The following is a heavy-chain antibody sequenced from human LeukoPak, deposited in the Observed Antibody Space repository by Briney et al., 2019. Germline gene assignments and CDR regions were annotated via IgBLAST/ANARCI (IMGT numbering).Heavy chain of an antibody. CDR1: GFTFSRYS. V-gene: IGHV3-21*01. J-gene: IGHJ5*02. CDR2: ISSGSSFM. Sequence: GGSLRLSCAASGFTFSRYSMNWVRQAPGKGLEWVSSISSGSSFMYYADSVKGRFTISRDNAKNSLYPQMNSLRAKDTALYYCARDYYDSSGSSWFDPGAREPWSPSPQ. D-gene: IGHD3-22*01. CDR3: ARDYYDSSGSSWFDP.